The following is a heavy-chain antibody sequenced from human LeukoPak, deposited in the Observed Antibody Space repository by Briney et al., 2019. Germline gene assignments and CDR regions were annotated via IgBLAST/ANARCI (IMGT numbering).Heavy chain of an antibody. D-gene: IGHD1-26*01. Sequence: SETLSLTCAVYGGSFSGYYWSWIRQPPGKGLEWIGEINHSGSTNYNPSLKSRVTISVDTSKNQFSLKLSSVTAADTAMYYCARSPVGSYPYYYYYGVDVWGQGTTVTVSS. V-gene: IGHV4-34*01. CDR2: INHSGST. CDR1: GGSFSGYY. CDR3: ARSPVGSYPYYYYYGVDV. J-gene: IGHJ6*02.